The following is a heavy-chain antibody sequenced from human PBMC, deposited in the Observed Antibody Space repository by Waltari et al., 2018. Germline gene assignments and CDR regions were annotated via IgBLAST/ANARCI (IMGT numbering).Heavy chain of an antibody. CDR2: INHSGST. V-gene: IGHV4-34*01. CDR3: ARSPIQLWSGRSWGYFDY. J-gene: IGHJ4*02. CDR1: GGSFSGYY. Sequence: QVQLQQWGAGLLKPSETLSLTCAVYGGSFSGYYWSWIRQPPGKGLEWIGEINHSGSTNYNPSLKSRVTISVDTSKNQFSLKLSSVTAADTAVYYCARSPIQLWSGRSWGYFDYWGQGTLVTVSS. D-gene: IGHD5-18*01.